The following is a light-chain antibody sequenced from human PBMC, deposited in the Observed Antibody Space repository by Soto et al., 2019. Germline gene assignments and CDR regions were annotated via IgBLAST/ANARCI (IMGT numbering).Light chain of an antibody. Sequence: EIVMTQSPATLSVSPGDRATLSCRASQSVSSNLAWYQQKPGQAPRLVIYGASTRATAIPARFSGSGSGTESTLTISSLQSEDFAVYYCQQYADWTPLTLGGGTKVDIK. CDR3: QQYADWTPLT. V-gene: IGKV3-15*01. J-gene: IGKJ4*01. CDR1: QSVSSN. CDR2: GAS.